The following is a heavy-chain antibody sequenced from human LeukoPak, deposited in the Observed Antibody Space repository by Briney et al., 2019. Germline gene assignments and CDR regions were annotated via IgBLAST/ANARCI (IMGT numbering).Heavy chain of an antibody. D-gene: IGHD2-15*01. CDR1: GGSISSYY. CDR3: ARVERRWDAFDI. J-gene: IGHJ3*02. V-gene: IGHV4-59*01. Sequence: SETLSLTCTVFGGSISSYYWSWIRQPPGKGLEWIGYIYYSGSTNYNPSLKSRVTISVDTSKNQFSLKLSSVTAADTAVYYCARVERRWDAFDIWGQGTMVTVSS. CDR2: IYYSGST.